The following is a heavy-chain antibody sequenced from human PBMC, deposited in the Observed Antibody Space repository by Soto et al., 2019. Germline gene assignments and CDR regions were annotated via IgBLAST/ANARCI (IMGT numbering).Heavy chain of an antibody. J-gene: IGHJ4*02. CDR1: VFTFSTYS. D-gene: IGHD2-15*01. V-gene: IGHV3-21*01. CDR2: INTASYI. CDR3: AREGGYCNGGGCRYFDY. Sequence: EVLLVESGGGLVKPGGSLRLSCAASVFTFSTYSMNWVRQAPGKGLEWVSSINTASYIYYADSVKGRFTISRDDAKNSLYLQMNSLRDEDTAVYYCAREGGYCNGGGCRYFDYWGQGTLVTVSS.